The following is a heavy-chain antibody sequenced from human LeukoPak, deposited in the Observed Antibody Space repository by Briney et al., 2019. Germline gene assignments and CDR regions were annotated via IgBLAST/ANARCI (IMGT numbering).Heavy chain of an antibody. J-gene: IGHJ3*02. V-gene: IGHV1-2*02. CDR2: INPNSGGT. CDR1: GYTFPGYF. CDR3: ARESTYYDSTDYYQGDAFDI. Sequence: VASVTVSCKASGYTFPGYFMHWVRQAPGQGLEGMGGINPNSGGTNYAQKFQGRVTMTRDPSISTAYMEPSRLKSDDTAVYYCARESTYYDSTDYYQGDAFDIWGQGTMVTVSS. D-gene: IGHD3-22*01.